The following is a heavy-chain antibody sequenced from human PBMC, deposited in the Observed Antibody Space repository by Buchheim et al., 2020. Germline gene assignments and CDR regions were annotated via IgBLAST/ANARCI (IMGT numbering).Heavy chain of an antibody. CDR3: ASDGPYSSPTSGWFDP. V-gene: IGHV3-7*01. Sequence: EVQLVESGGGLVQPGGSLRLSCAASGFTFTSYWMSWVRQAPGKGPEWVANIKQDGSEKHYVDSVKGRFTISRDNAKNSVSLLMNSLRGEDTAVYYCASDGPYSSPTSGWFDPWGQGTL. CDR1: GFTFTSYW. J-gene: IGHJ5*02. D-gene: IGHD2-21*01. CDR2: IKQDGSEK.